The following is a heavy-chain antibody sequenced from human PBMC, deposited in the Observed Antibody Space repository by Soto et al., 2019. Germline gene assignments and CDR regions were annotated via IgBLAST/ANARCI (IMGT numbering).Heavy chain of an antibody. CDR3: ASPTLGAFDI. D-gene: IGHD3-16*01. Sequence: QLQLQESGPGLVKPSETLSLTCTVSGGSISSSNYYWGWIRQPPGKGLEWIGSIYYSGSTSYNSSLKSRVTISVDTSKNQFSLRLNSVTAADTAVYYCASPTLGAFDIWGQGTTVTVSS. CDR1: GGSISSSNYY. J-gene: IGHJ3*02. CDR2: IYYSGST. V-gene: IGHV4-39*01.